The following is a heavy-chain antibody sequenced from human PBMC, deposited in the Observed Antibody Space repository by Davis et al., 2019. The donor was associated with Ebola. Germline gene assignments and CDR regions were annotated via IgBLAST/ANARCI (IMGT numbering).Heavy chain of an antibody. J-gene: IGHJ4*02. Sequence: PGGSLRLSCAASGFTFSSYWMSWVRQAPGKGLEWVANIKQDGSEKYYVDSVKGRFTISRDNAKNSLYLQMNSLRAEDTAVYYCAGVREYYYDSSGYYLDYWGQGTLVTVSS. D-gene: IGHD3-22*01. CDR3: AGVREYYYDSSGYYLDY. V-gene: IGHV3-7*03. CDR1: GFTFSSYW. CDR2: IKQDGSEK.